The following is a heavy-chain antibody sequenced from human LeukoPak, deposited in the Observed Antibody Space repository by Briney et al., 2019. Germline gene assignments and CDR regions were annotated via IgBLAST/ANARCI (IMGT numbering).Heavy chain of an antibody. CDR1: GYTFTSYG. D-gene: IGHD2-21*02. CDR3: ARVSLPCGGDCYENWFDP. CDR2: ISAYNGNT. J-gene: IGHJ5*02. Sequence: GASVKVSCKASGYTFTSYGISWVRQAPGQGLEWMGWISAYNGNTNYAQKLQGRVTMARDTSISTAYMELSRLRSDDTAVYYCARVSLPCGGDCYENWFDPWGQGTLVTVSS. V-gene: IGHV1-18*01.